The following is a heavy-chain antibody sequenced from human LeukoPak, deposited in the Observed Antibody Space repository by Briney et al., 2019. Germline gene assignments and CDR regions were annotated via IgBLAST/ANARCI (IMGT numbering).Heavy chain of an antibody. Sequence: SETLSLTCAVSGGSFSGYYWSWIRQPPGKGLEWIGGINHSGSTNYNPSLKSRVTISVDTSKNQFSLKLSSVTAADTAVYYCASTIRGVIITDYWGQGTLVPVSS. J-gene: IGHJ4*02. CDR3: ASTIRGVIITDY. CDR2: INHSGST. V-gene: IGHV4-34*01. CDR1: GGSFSGYY. D-gene: IGHD3-10*01.